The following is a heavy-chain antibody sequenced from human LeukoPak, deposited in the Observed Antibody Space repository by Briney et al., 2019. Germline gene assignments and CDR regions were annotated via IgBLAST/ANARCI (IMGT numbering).Heavy chain of an antibody. J-gene: IGHJ6*02. Sequence: GGSLRLSCAASGFTFSSYWMSWVRQAPGKGLEWVANIKQDGSEKYYVDSVKGRFTISRDNAKNSLYLQMNSLRAEDTAVYYCARQEVSSSGWYSYYYYYGMDVWGQGTTVTVSS. D-gene: IGHD6-19*01. V-gene: IGHV3-7*01. CDR2: IKQDGSEK. CDR3: ARQEVSSSGWYSYYYYYGMDV. CDR1: GFTFSSYW.